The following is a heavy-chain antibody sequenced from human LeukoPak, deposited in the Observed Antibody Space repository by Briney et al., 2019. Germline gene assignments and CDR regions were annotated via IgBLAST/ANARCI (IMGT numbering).Heavy chain of an antibody. V-gene: IGHV3-15*01. CDR2: IKSKTDGGTT. D-gene: IGHD3/OR15-3a*01. Sequence: GGSLRLSCAASGFTFSNAWMSWVRQAPGKGLEWVGRIKSKTDGGTTDYAAPVKGRFTISRDDLKNTLYLQMNSLKTEDTAVYYCTTDTVSADWLFNYWGQGTLVTVSS. J-gene: IGHJ4*02. CDR1: GFTFSNAW. CDR3: TTDTVSADWLFNY.